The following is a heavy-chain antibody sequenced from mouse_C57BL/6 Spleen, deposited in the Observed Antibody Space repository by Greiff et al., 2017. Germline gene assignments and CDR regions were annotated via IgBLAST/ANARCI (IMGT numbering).Heavy chain of an antibody. CDR2: INPNSGGT. D-gene: IGHD2-1*01. CDR1: GFTFTDYN. Sequence: VQLQQSGPDLVKPGASVKMSCTASGFTFTDYNMYWVQQSHGKSLEWIGYINPNSGGTSYNQKFKGKATLTVSKSSNTAYMELRRLTSEESAVYYCARGDYYDNYENYAMDYWGQGTSVTVSS. V-gene: IGHV1-22*01. J-gene: IGHJ4*01. CDR3: ARGDYYDNYENYAMDY.